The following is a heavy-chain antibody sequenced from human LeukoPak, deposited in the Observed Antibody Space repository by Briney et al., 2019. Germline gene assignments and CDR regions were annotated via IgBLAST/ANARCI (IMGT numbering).Heavy chain of an antibody. J-gene: IGHJ4*02. V-gene: IGHV4-31*03. CDR2: IHPSGML. CDR1: GASFNSDDQY. CDR3: SRGLDSRKLGY. Sequence: SETLSLACTVSGASFNSDDQYWNWIRQSPGRGLEWIGSIHPSGMLYNNPSLESRVTMPRDTSKNQFSLNLNSVTAADTAVYFCSRGLDSRKLGYWGQGILVTVSS. D-gene: IGHD3-22*01.